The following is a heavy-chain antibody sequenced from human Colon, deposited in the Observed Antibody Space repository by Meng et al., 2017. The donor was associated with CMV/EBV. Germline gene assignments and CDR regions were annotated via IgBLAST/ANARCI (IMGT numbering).Heavy chain of an antibody. CDR1: TFSSCA. J-gene: IGHJ5*02. D-gene: IGHD2-8*02. Sequence: TFSSCAASWVRQAAGKGLDWVSSISASGGNTYYSDSVKGRFTISRDNSKDTVYLQMNSLRAEDTAIYYCAKDIRFCTGGPCYGWFDPWGQGTLVTVSS. CDR3: AKDIRFCTGGPCYGWFDP. CDR2: ISASGGNT. V-gene: IGHV3-23*01.